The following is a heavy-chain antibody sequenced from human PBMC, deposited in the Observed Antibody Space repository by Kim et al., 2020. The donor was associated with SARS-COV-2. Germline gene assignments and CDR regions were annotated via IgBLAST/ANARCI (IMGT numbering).Heavy chain of an antibody. V-gene: IGHV3-13*05. CDR1: GFTFSSYD. J-gene: IGHJ3*02. CDR3: ARGRGLVADGMPVAFDI. Sequence: GGSLRLSCAASGFTFSSYDMHWVRQATGKGLEWVSAIGTAGDPYYPGSVKGRFTISRENAKNSLYLQLNSLRAGDTAVYYCARGRGLVADGMPVAFDIWGQGTMVTVSA. CDR2: IGTAGDP. D-gene: IGHD2-8*02.